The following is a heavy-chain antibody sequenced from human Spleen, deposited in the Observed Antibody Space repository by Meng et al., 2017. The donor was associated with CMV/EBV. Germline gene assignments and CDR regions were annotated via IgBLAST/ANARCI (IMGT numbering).Heavy chain of an antibody. J-gene: IGHJ4*02. CDR1: EYTFTGFY. V-gene: IGHV1-2*02. Sequence: ASVKVSCKASEYTFTGFYMHWVRQAPGQGLEWMGWINPNSGDTNYAQKFQGRLTMTRDTSISTAYMELSSLRSDDTAVYYCATIKGDYWGQGTLVTVSS. CDR2: INPNSGDT. CDR3: ATIKGDY. D-gene: IGHD1-14*01.